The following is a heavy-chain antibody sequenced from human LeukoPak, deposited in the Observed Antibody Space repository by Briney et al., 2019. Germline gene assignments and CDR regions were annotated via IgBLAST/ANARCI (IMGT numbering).Heavy chain of an antibody. J-gene: IGHJ4*02. CDR2: IYYSGST. CDR1: GGSISSYY. V-gene: IGHV4-59*08. CDR3: ARHKSTTRVFDY. D-gene: IGHD4-17*01. Sequence: SETLSLTCTVSGGSISSYYWSWVRQPPGKGLEWIGYIYYSGSTNYNPSLKSRVTISVDTSKNQFSLKLSSVTAADTAVYYCARHKSTTRVFDYWGQGTLVTVSS.